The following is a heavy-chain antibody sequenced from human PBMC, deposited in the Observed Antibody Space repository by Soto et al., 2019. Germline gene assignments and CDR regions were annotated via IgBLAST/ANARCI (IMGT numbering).Heavy chain of an antibody. CDR3: ARIVHGSGTRYYYYYMDV. D-gene: IGHD3-10*01. Sequence: SGPTLVNPTQTLTLTCTFSGFSLSTSGMCVSWIRQPPGKALEWLARIDWDDDKYYSTSLKTRLTISKDTSKNQVVLTMTNMDPVDTATYYCARIVHGSGTRYYYYYMDVWGKGTTVTVSS. J-gene: IGHJ6*03. CDR2: IDWDDDK. CDR1: GFSLSTSGMC. V-gene: IGHV2-70*11.